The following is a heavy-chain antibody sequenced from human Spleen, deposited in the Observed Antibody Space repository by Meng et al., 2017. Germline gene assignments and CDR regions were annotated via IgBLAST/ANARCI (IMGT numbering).Heavy chain of an antibody. Sequence: GGSLRLSCAASGFTFGSYAMSWVRQAPGKGLEWVSGIRGSGSSTYYADSVKGRFTISRDNSKNTLYLQMNSLRAEDTAVYYCARGVYSYGKPLDYWGQGTLVTV. CDR3: ARGVYSYGKPLDY. D-gene: IGHD5-18*01. CDR1: GFTFGSYA. J-gene: IGHJ4*02. V-gene: IGHV3-23*01. CDR2: IRGSGSST.